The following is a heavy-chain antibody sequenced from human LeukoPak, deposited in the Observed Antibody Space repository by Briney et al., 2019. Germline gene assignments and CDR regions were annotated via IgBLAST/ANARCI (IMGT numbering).Heavy chain of an antibody. Sequence: PGGSLRLSCAASGFTVSSNYMSWVRQAPGKGLEWVSVIYSGGSTYYADSVKGRFTISRDNSKNTLYLQMNSLRAEDTAVYYCARNPAKVFPAVYWGQGTLVTVSS. V-gene: IGHV3-66*01. J-gene: IGHJ4*02. CDR2: IYSGGST. CDR3: ARNPAKVFPAVY. D-gene: IGHD2-2*01. CDR1: GFTVSSNY.